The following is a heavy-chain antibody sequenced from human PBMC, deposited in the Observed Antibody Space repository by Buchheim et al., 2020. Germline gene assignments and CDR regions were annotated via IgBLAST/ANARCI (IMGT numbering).Heavy chain of an antibody. CDR3: ARDEGVSLGANHVDY. J-gene: IGHJ4*02. D-gene: IGHD7-27*01. CDR1: GFSFSSYG. V-gene: IGHV3-33*01. Sequence: QVQLVESGGGVVQPGRSLRLSCAASGFSFSSYGMLWVRQAPGKGLEWVAVIWHDGSKKYYADSVTGRLPISRDNSKNTLYLQLNSLRVEDTAVYYCARDEGVSLGANHVDYWGQGTL. CDR2: IWHDGSKK.